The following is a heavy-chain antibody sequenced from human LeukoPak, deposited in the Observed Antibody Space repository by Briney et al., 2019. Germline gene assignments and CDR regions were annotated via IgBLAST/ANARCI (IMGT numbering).Heavy chain of an antibody. D-gene: IGHD6-6*01. V-gene: IGHV4-30-2*01. Sequence: SQTLSLTCTVSGGSISSGDYYWSWIRQPPGKGLEWIGEINHSGSTNYNPSLKSRVTISVDTSKNQFSLKLSSVTAADTAVYYCARGVQGSIWRGRGYYMDVWGKGTTVTVSS. CDR2: INHSGST. CDR3: ARGVQGSIWRGRGYYMDV. CDR1: GGSISSGDYY. J-gene: IGHJ6*03.